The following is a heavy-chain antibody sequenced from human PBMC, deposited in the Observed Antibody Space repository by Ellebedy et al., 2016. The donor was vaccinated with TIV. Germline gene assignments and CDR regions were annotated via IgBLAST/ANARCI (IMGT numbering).Heavy chain of an antibody. CDR2: IYYSGST. J-gene: IGHJ4*02. Sequence: SETLSLTXTVSGGSISSSSYYWGWIRQPPGKGLEWIGSIYYSGSTYYNPSLKSRVTISVDTSKNQFSLKLSSVTAADTAVYYCARDRHLTRWGQGTLVTVSS. V-gene: IGHV4-39*07. D-gene: IGHD4-23*01. CDR1: GGSISSSSYY. CDR3: ARDRHLTR.